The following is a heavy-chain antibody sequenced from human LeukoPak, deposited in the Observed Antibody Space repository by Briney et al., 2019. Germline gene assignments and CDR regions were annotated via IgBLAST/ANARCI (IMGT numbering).Heavy chain of an antibody. V-gene: IGHV1-18*01. Sequence: ASVKVSCKASGYTFTSYGISWVRQAPGQGLEWVGWISAYNGNTNYAQKLQGRVTTTTDTSTSTAYMELRSLRSDDTAVYYCARQLYAADAFDIWGQGTMVTVSS. CDR2: ISAYNGNT. CDR3: ARQLYAADAFDI. D-gene: IGHD2-2*02. J-gene: IGHJ3*02. CDR1: GYTFTSYG.